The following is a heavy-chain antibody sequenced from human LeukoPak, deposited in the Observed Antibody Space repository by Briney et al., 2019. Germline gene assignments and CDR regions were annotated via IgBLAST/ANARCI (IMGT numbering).Heavy chain of an antibody. CDR2: ISGSDGAT. D-gene: IGHD2-8*02. J-gene: IGHJ4*02. V-gene: IGHV3-23*01. Sequence: GGSLRLSCVGSGFTFSAYGMSWVRQAPGKGLESVSSISGSDGATSYADSVKGRFTISRDNSKNTLYLQMNSLRAEDTAVYYCAKDMRGVVLVPRAYDSWGQGTLVTVSS. CDR3: AKDMRGVVLVPRAYDS. CDR1: GFTFSAYG.